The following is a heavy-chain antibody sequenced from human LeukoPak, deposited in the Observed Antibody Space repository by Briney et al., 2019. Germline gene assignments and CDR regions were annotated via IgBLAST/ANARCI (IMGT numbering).Heavy chain of an antibody. J-gene: IGHJ4*02. CDR2: IYYSGST. V-gene: IGHV4-39*01. Sequence: SETLSLTCTVSGGSISSSSYYWGWIRQPPGKGLEWIGSIYYSGSTYYNPSLESRVTISVDTSKNQFSLKLSSVTAADTAVYYCARWAYYDSSGYSSSDYWGQGTLVTVSS. CDR1: GGSISSSSYY. CDR3: ARWAYYDSSGYSSSDY. D-gene: IGHD3-22*01.